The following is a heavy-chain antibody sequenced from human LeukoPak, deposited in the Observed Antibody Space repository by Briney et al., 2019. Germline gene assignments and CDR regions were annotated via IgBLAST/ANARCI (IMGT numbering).Heavy chain of an antibody. Sequence: ASVKVSCKASGYTFTGYYMHWVRQAPGQGLEWMGWINPSSGGTNYAQKFQGRVTMTRDTSISTAYMELSRLRSDDTAVYYCATRLVVAVVGPYDYWGQGSLVTVSS. CDR2: INPSSGGT. D-gene: IGHD6-19*01. J-gene: IGHJ4*02. V-gene: IGHV1-2*02. CDR1: GYTFTGYY. CDR3: ATRLVVAVVGPYDY.